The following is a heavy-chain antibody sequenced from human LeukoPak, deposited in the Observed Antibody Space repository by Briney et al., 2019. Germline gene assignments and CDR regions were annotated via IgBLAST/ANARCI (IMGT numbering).Heavy chain of an antibody. CDR2: IYSDGSST. CDR3: ARDRSSLGLWFGELRH. D-gene: IGHD3-10*01. Sequence: GGSLRLSCAASGFTFSSYWMHWVRQAPGKGLVWVSRIYSDGSSTNYADSVKGRFTISRDNAKNTLYLQMNSLRAEDAAVYYCARDRSSLGLWFGELRHWGQGTLVTVSS. J-gene: IGHJ4*02. V-gene: IGHV3-74*01. CDR1: GFTFSSYW.